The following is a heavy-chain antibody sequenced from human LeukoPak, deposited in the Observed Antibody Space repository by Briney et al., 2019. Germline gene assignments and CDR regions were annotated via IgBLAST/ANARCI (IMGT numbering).Heavy chain of an antibody. Sequence: PGGSLRLSCAASGFTFSSYEMNWVRQAPGKGLEWVSSISSSSSYIYYADSVKGRFTISRDNAKNSLYLQMNSLRAEDTAVYYCAPGDPHYDFWSGYGPPGDYWGQGTLVTVSS. CDR1: GFTFSSYE. CDR3: APGDPHYDFWSGYGPPGDY. D-gene: IGHD3-3*01. V-gene: IGHV3-21*01. J-gene: IGHJ4*02. CDR2: ISSSSSYI.